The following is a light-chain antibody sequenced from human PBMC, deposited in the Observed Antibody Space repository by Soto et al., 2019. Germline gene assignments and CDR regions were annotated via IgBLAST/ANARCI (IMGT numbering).Light chain of an antibody. CDR1: QSVSTY. V-gene: IGKV3-15*01. J-gene: IGKJ2*01. CDR3: QQYNNWPPYT. CDR2: GAS. Sequence: EVVLTPSPATLSLSPGERATLSCRASQSVSTYLAWYQQKPGQAPRLLIYGASTRATGIPTRFSGSGSGTEFTLTISSLQSEDSAVYYCQQYNNWPPYTFGQGTKVDIK.